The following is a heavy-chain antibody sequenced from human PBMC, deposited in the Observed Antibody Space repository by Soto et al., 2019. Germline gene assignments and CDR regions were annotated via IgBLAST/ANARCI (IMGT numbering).Heavy chain of an antibody. CDR2: IKQDGSEK. CDR3: ARRQHYFRPFLDSSGYWGLDY. Sequence: VQLQESGPGLVKPSQTLSLTCTVSGGSISSGDYYWSWIRQPPGKGLEWVANIKQDGSEKYYVDSVKGRFTISRDNAKNSLYLQMNSLRAEDTAVYYCARRQHYFRPFLDSSGYWGLDYWGQGTLVTVSS. V-gene: IGHV3-7*01. J-gene: IGHJ4*02. D-gene: IGHD3-22*01. CDR1: GGSISSGDYY.